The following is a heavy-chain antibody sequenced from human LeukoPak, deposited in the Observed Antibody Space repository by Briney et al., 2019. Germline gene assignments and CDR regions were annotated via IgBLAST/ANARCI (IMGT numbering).Heavy chain of an antibody. CDR1: GGTFSSYA. Sequence: SVKVSCKASGGTFSSYAISWVRQAPGQGPEWMGGIIPIFGTANYAQKFQGRVTVTADESTSTAYMELSSLRSEDTAVYYCATAAGTQIAHYFDYWGQGTLVTVSS. CDR3: ATAAGTQIAHYFDY. CDR2: IIPIFGTA. V-gene: IGHV1-69*01. J-gene: IGHJ4*02. D-gene: IGHD6-13*01.